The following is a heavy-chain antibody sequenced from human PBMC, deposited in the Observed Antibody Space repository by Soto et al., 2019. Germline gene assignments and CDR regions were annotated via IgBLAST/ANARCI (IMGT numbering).Heavy chain of an antibody. D-gene: IGHD3-10*01. V-gene: IGHV1-2*04. CDR2: INPNSGGT. Sequence: ASVKVSCKASGYTFTGYYMHWVRQAPGQGLEWMGWINPNSGGTNYAQKFQGWVTMTRDTSISTAYMELSRLRSDDTAVYYCARSVGELWFGELLHQRIRPYYYYYGMDVWGQGTTVTVSS. CDR1: GYTFTGYY. CDR3: ARSVGELWFGELLHQRIRPYYYYYGMDV. J-gene: IGHJ6*02.